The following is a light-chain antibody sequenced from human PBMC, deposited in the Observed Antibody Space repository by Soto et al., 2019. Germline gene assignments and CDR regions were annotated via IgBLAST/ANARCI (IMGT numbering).Light chain of an antibody. J-gene: IGKJ2*01. CDR2: GAS. CDR1: QSVNSNY. CDR3: QEYGTSPHT. V-gene: IGKV3-20*01. Sequence: EIVLTQSPGTLSLSPGERATLSCRASQSVNSNYLAWYQQKPGQVPRPLIYGASIRAAGVPDRLSGSGSGTDFSLTISSLEPAEYAVYYWQEYGTSPHTCGQGNKVEIK.